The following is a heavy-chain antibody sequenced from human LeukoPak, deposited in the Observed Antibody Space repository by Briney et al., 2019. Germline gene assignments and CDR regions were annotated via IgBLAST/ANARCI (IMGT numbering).Heavy chain of an antibody. CDR3: ATFRWGVGFEY. V-gene: IGHV4-34*01. Sequence: SETLSLTCAVYGGSFSGSFSEYYWTCIRQTPGKGLEWIGEIHHSGSTNYNPSLKSRVTISVDTSKNQFSMKLNSLTAADKAVYYCATFRWGVGFEYWGQGTLATVSS. CDR2: IHHSGST. J-gene: IGHJ4*02. D-gene: IGHD3-16*01. CDR1: GGSFSGSFSEYY.